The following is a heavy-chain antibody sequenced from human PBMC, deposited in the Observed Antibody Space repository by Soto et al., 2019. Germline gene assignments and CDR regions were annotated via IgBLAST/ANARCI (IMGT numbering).Heavy chain of an antibody. V-gene: IGHV3-23*01. CDR2: ISYSGDST. CDR1: ESPFNNNP. CDR3: ATGYCSSTSCYTEHYNWFDP. Sequence: PGGSLNPPFQAPESPFNNNPMTGPRQPPGKGLEWVSAISYSGDSTYYADSVKGRFTISRDNSKNTLYLQMNSLRAEDTAVYYCATGYCSSTSCYTEHYNWFDPWGQGTLVTVSS. J-gene: IGHJ5*02. D-gene: IGHD2-2*02.